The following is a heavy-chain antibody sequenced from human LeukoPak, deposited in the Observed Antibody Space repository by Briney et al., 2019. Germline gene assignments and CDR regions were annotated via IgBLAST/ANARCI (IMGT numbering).Heavy chain of an antibody. CDR1: GFSFSHDW. CDR2: ISSDGRSV. J-gene: IGHJ3*02. V-gene: IGHV3-74*01. Sequence: GESLRLSCAASGFSFSHDWMDWVRQTPGKGQVWVSRISSDGRSVTYADSVKGRFTTSRDNAKNTLYLQMNSLNAADTAVYYCARDREGLSIWGEGTLVLVSS. CDR3: ARDREGLSI.